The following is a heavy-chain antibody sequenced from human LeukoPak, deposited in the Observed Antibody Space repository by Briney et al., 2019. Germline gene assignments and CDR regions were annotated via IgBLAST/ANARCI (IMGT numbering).Heavy chain of an antibody. V-gene: IGHV1-18*01. J-gene: IGHJ5*02. CDR2: ISAYNGNT. D-gene: IGHD2-2*01. CDR1: GYTFISYG. CDR3: ARSNIVVVPAASGDWFDP. Sequence: ASVKVSCKASGYTFISYGISWVRQAPGQGLEWMGWISAYNGNTNYAQKLQGRVTMTTDTSTSTAYMELRSLRSDDTAVYYCARSNIVVVPAASGDWFDPWGQGTLVTVSS.